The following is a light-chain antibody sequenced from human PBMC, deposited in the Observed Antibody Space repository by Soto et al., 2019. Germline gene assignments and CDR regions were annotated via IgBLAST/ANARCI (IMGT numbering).Light chain of an antibody. Sequence: DIQMTQSPSSLSASVGDRFTITCRASQSISSFLNWYQQKPGKAPNLLIYEASILQRGVPSRFSGSISGTDFTLTISSLQAEDFATYYCQQTRSYPSTFGGGTKVDIK. CDR1: QSISSF. CDR3: QQTRSYPST. V-gene: IGKV1-39*01. CDR2: EAS. J-gene: IGKJ4*01.